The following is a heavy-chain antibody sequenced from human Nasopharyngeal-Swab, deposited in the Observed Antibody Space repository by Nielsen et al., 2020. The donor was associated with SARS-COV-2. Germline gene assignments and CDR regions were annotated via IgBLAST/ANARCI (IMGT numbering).Heavy chain of an antibody. D-gene: IGHD4-17*01. J-gene: IGHJ4*02. CDR1: GFTFSSYS. CDR2: ISSSSYI. CDR3: ARGGYGDLLFLFDY. V-gene: IGHV3-21*01. Sequence: GESLKISCAASGFTFSSYSMNWVRQAPGKGLEWVSSISSSSYIYYADSVKGRFTISRDNAKNSLYLQMNSLRAEDTAVYYCARGGYGDLLFLFDYWGQGTLVTVSS.